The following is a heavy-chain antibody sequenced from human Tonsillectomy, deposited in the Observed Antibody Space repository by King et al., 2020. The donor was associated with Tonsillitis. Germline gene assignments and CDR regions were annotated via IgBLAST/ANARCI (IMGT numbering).Heavy chain of an antibody. Sequence: VQLVESGGGVVQPGRSLRLSCAASGFTFSTYAMHWVRQAPGKGLEWVAVISYNGSIKYYADSVKGRFTISRDNSKNTVYLQMNSLRAEDTAVYYCARDRLYSRSSGMVYWGQGTLVTVSS. CDR3: ARDRLYSRSSGMVY. V-gene: IGHV3-30*01. J-gene: IGHJ4*02. CDR1: GFTFSTYA. D-gene: IGHD6-6*01. CDR2: ISYNGSIK.